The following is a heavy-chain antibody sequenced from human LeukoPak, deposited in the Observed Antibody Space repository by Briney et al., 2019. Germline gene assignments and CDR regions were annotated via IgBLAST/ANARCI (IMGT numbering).Heavy chain of an antibody. CDR2: ISAYNGNT. CDR1: GYTFTSYG. J-gene: IGHJ3*02. D-gene: IGHD2-2*01. CDR3: ARVQIVVVPAAKGEDAFDI. Sequence: ASVKVSCKASGYTFTSYGISWVRQAPGQGLEWMGWISAYNGNTNYAQKLQGRVTMTTDTSTSTAYMELRSLRSDDTAVYYCARVQIVVVPAAKGEDAFDIWGQGTMVTVSS. V-gene: IGHV1-18*01.